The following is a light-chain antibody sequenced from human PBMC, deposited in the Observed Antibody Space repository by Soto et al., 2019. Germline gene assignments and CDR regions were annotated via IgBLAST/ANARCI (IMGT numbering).Light chain of an antibody. CDR1: QSVSSSY. CDR2: GAS. Sequence: EIVLTQSPGTLSLSPGERATLSCRASQSVSSSYLAWYQQKPGQAPRLLIYGASSRATGIPDRFSGSGSGTEFTLTISSLQSEDLAVYHCQQYNKWPQTFGQGTRLEI. CDR3: QQYNKWPQT. J-gene: IGKJ5*01. V-gene: IGKV3-20*01.